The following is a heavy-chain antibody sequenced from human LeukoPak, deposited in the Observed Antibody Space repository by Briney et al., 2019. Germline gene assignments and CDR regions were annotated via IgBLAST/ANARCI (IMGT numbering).Heavy chain of an antibody. J-gene: IGHJ4*02. D-gene: IGHD6-19*01. CDR2: IYYSGST. Sequence: PSETLSLTCTVSGGSISSSSYYWGWIRQPPGKGLEWIGSIYYSGSTYYNPSLKSRVTISVDTSKNQFSLKLSSVTAADTAVYYCASVQWLVLFDYWGQGTLVTVSS. V-gene: IGHV4-39*07. CDR3: ASVQWLVLFDY. CDR1: GGSISSSSYY.